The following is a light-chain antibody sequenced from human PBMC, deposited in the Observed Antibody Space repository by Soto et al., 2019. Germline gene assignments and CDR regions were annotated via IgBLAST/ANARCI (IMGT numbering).Light chain of an antibody. CDR3: QQYGNSPIT. J-gene: IGKJ5*01. CDR2: DAS. V-gene: IGKV3-20*01. CDR1: QNIDNNY. Sequence: EIVLTQSPGTLSLSPGERATLSCRASQNIDNNYLAWYQQTPGQAPRLLIYDASIRATGIPDRFSGSGSGTDFTLTVSRLEPEYFAVFYCQQYGNSPITSGQGKRLEIK.